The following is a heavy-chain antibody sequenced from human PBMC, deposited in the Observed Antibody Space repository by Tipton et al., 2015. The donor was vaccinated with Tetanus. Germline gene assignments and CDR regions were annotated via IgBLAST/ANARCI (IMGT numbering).Heavy chain of an antibody. Sequence: TLSLTCAVSGGLITTGGYYWGWIRQSPGKGLEWIGNIYDGGSPSFSPSLQSRATIFADTSKNQFSLKLRSVTAADTAVYYCARLFRPRRYYGDFEDFWGQGTLVTVSS. CDR3: ARLFRPRRYYGDFEDF. D-gene: IGHD2-21*02. CDR2: IYDGGSP. CDR1: GGLITTGGYY. V-gene: IGHV4-39*01. J-gene: IGHJ4*02.